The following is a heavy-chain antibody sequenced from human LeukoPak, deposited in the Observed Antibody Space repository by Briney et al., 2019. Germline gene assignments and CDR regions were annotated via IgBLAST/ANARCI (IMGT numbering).Heavy chain of an antibody. CDR2: IYPGDFDT. D-gene: IGHD3-10*01. J-gene: IGHJ4*02. V-gene: IGHV5-51*01. CDR3: ARTAMVRGVMGEFHY. CDR1: GYGFTSYW. Sequence: GECLQISSKGSGYGFTSYWIGGVRPRPGKGLGWRGIIYPGDFDTRDSPSFQGEVTISADKCISTAYLQWRSREASAQAMYYCARTAMVRGVMGEFHYWGQGTLVTVSS.